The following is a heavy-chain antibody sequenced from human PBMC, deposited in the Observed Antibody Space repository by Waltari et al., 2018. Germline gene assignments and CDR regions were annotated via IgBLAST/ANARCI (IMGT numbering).Heavy chain of an antibody. CDR3: GREGSCTKTTCLYYGMDV. V-gene: IGHV1-69*05. D-gene: IGHD2-8*01. J-gene: IGHJ6*02. CDR2: FIPALGEA. CDR1: RGPFSTYG. Sequence: QVHLVQSGAVVTEPGSSVKVSCKAPRGPFSTYGILWVRQVPGQGLEWMGGFIPALGEANYAQKFQGRVTITTDESTSTGYMELNSLRSEDTAVYYCGREGSCTKTTCLYYGMDVWGPGTTVTVSS.